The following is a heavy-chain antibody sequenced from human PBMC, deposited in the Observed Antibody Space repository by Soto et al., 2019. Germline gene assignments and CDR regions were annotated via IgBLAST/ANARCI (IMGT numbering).Heavy chain of an antibody. J-gene: IGHJ6*02. CDR1: GFSFSSYG. CDR2: ISYDGSNK. CDR3: AKYWGRYLVWPPDVDV. V-gene: IGHV3-30*18. Sequence: GGSLRLSCAASGFSFSSYGMDWVRQAPGKGLEWVAVISYDGSNKYYADSVKGRFTISRDTSKNTLYLQMNSLRAEDTAVYYCAKYWGRYLVWPPDVDVWGQGTTVTVSS. D-gene: IGHD3-9*01.